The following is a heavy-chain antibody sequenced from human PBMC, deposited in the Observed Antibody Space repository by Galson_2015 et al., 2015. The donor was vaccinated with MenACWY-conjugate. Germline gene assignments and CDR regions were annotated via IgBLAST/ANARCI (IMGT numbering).Heavy chain of an antibody. CDR3: ARVASTKGGYSYGFDH. V-gene: IGHV3-11*05. CDR1: GFTFGDFY. CDR2: ISSSSRYT. J-gene: IGHJ4*02. D-gene: IGHD5-18*01. Sequence: SLRLSCATSGFTFGDFYMSWVRQAPGKGLEWIAYISSSSRYTNHAGSVEGRFTISRDNAANPLYLQMNSLRAEDTAVYYCARVASTKGGYSYGFDHLGQGTLVTVSS.